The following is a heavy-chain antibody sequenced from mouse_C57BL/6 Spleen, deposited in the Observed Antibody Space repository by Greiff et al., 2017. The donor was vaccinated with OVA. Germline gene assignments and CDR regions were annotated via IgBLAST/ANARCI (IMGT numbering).Heavy chain of an antibody. CDR2: IYPGGGYT. Sequence: QVQLQQSGAELVRPGTSVKMSCKASGYTFTNYWIGWAKQRPGHGLEWIGDIYPGGGYTNYNEKFKGKATLTADKTSSTAYMQFSSLTSEDSAIYYCAGLPAQAPYYFDYWGQGTTLTVSS. CDR3: AGLPAQAPYYFDY. V-gene: IGHV1-63*01. J-gene: IGHJ2*01. CDR1: GYTFTNYW. D-gene: IGHD3-2*02.